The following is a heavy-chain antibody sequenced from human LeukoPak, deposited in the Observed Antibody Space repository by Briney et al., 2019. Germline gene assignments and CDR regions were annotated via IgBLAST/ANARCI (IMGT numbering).Heavy chain of an antibody. V-gene: IGHV1-3*01. Sequence: ASVNDSCKSSRYTLTCYAMHWVRQPRGRRLEWMGCINAGNGNTKNSQKLQGRVTITRDTSASTAYMELSSLRSEDTAVYYCARGAADYGLDYFDYWGQGTLVTVSS. D-gene: IGHD4-17*01. CDR2: INAGNGNT. CDR1: RYTLTCYA. J-gene: IGHJ4*02. CDR3: ARGAADYGLDYFDY.